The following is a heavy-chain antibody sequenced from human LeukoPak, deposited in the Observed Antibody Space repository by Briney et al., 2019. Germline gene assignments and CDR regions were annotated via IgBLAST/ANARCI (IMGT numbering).Heavy chain of an antibody. CDR1: GFAFSSYG. Sequence: GRSLRLSCAAPGFAFSSYGMHWVRQAPGKGLEWVAVIWYDGSNKYYADSVKGRFTISRDNSKNTLYLQMNSLRAEDTAVYYCAKDRRGDSSGYGYWGQGTLVTVSS. J-gene: IGHJ4*02. CDR2: IWYDGSNK. V-gene: IGHV3-33*06. D-gene: IGHD3-22*01. CDR3: AKDRRGDSSGYGY.